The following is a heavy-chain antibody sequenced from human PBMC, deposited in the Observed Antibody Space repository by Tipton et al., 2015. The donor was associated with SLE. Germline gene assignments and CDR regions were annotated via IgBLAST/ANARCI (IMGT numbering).Heavy chain of an antibody. D-gene: IGHD6-19*01. V-gene: IGHV4-39*07. CDR3: ARDGGGGGWSFDY. CDR1: GGSISESTYS. CDR2: MYFSGNT. J-gene: IGHJ4*02. Sequence: TLSLTCTVSGGSISESTYSWDWIRQAPGKGLEWIGSMYFSGNTYYNPFLRSRVTISADTSKNQFSLKLTSVTAADTAIYYCARDGGGGGWSFDYWGQGALVTVSS.